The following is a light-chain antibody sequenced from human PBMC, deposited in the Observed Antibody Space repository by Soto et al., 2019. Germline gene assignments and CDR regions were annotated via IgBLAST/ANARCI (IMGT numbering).Light chain of an antibody. CDR1: SSDIGGYNS. Sequence: QSVLTQSPSASGSPGQSVTISCTGTSSDIGGYNSVSWYQQHPGKAPKVMIYDVTKRPSGVPDRFSGSKSGNTASLTVSALQAEDEADYYCSSYGGSLYVFGTGTKVTVL. CDR3: SSYGGSLYV. CDR2: DVT. V-gene: IGLV2-8*01. J-gene: IGLJ1*01.